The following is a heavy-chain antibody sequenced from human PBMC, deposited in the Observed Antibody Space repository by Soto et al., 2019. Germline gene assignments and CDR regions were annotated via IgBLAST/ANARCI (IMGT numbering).Heavy chain of an antibody. D-gene: IGHD2-15*01. J-gene: IGHJ4*02. CDR2: IYYSGST. CDR3: ARHTPAISISDH. CDR1: GGSISSSSYY. Sequence: SETLSLTCTVSGGSISSSSYYWGWIRQTPGKGMEWIGSIYYSGSTYYNPSLKSLVTISVDTSKNQFCRELSSVTAAYTAVYYCARHTPAISISDHWGQGTLVTVSS. V-gene: IGHV4-39*01.